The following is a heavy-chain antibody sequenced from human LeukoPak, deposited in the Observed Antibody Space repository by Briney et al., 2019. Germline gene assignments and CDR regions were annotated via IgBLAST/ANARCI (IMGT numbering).Heavy chain of an antibody. J-gene: IGHJ4*02. CDR1: GFTFSSYW. CDR2: IKQDGSEK. D-gene: IGHD1-26*01. Sequence: PGGSLSLSCAASGFTFSSYWMSWVRQAPGKGLEWVANIKQDGSEKYYVDSGKGRFTISRDNAKNSLYLQMNSLRAEDTAVYYCARAPASGSDFDYWGQGTLVTVSS. CDR3: ARAPASGSDFDY. V-gene: IGHV3-7*03.